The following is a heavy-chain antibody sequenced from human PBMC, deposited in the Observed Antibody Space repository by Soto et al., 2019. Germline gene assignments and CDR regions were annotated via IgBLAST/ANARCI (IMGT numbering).Heavy chain of an antibody. J-gene: IGHJ4*02. V-gene: IGHV3-7*01. CDR3: ARDTTGILDY. D-gene: IGHD1-1*01. CDR2: IKQDGSDK. CDR1: GFNFDNYW. Sequence: GGSLRLSCAASGFNFDNYWMAWVRQAPGKGLEWVANIKQDGSDKNYVDSVKGRFTISRDNAKNSLYLQMNSLRAEDSAVYSCARDTTGILDYWGQGTLVTVSS.